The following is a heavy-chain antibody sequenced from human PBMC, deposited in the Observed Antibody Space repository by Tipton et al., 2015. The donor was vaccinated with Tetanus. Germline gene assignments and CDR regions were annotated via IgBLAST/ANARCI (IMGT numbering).Heavy chain of an antibody. D-gene: IGHD3-9*01. CDR3: AKDQEGSPPRQTIRPCDS. Sequence: LRLSCTVSGGSIGSGGNYWSWIRQHPGKGLEWIGNIYYSGSTYYNPSLKSRVTISVDTSTNQFSLKLSSVTAADTAVYYCAKDQEGSPPRQTIRPCDSWGQGTLVTVSS. J-gene: IGHJ4*02. V-gene: IGHV4-31*02. CDR2: IYYSGST. CDR1: GGSIGSGGNY.